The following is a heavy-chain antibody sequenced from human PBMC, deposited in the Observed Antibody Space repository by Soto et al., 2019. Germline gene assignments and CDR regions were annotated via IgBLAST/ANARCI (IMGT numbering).Heavy chain of an antibody. CDR3: ARVRGTAGKRYFDY. Sequence: SETLSLTCTVSGGSMIAYYWNWMRQPPGKGLQWIGYTYYSGRTTYNPSLKSRVTISVDSSKNQFSLKLDSVTPADTAVYYCARVRGTAGKRYFDYWGPGTLVTAPQ. J-gene: IGHJ4*02. D-gene: IGHD6-13*01. CDR2: TYYSGRT. V-gene: IGHV4-59*01. CDR1: GGSMIAYY.